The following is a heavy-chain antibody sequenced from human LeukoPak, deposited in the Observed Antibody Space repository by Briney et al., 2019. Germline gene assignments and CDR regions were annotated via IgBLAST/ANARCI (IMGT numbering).Heavy chain of an antibody. J-gene: IGHJ4*02. D-gene: IGHD3-10*01. Sequence: GGSLRLSCAASGFTFSSYAMSWVRQAPGKGLEWVGRIKSKTDGGTTDYAAPVKGRFTISRDDSKNTLYLQMNSLKTEDTAVYYCTTRPAMVRGPFDYWGQGTLVTVSS. CDR1: GFTFSSYA. CDR3: TTRPAMVRGPFDY. CDR2: IKSKTDGGTT. V-gene: IGHV3-15*01.